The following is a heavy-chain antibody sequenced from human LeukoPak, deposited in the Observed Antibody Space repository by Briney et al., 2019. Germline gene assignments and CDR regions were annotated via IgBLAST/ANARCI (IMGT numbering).Heavy chain of an antibody. CDR2: ISYDGSNK. V-gene: IGHV3-30-3*01. Sequence: PGRSLRLSCAASGFTFSSYAMHWVRQAPGKGLEWVAVISYDGSNKYYADSVKGRFTISRDNSKNTLYLQMNSLRAEDTAVYYCATGRDGYNLDYWGQGILVTVSS. CDR3: ATGRDGYNLDY. J-gene: IGHJ4*02. D-gene: IGHD5-24*01. CDR1: GFTFSSYA.